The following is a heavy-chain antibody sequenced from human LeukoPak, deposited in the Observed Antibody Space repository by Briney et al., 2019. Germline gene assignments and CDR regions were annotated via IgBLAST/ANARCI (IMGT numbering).Heavy chain of an antibody. J-gene: IGHJ4*02. CDR3: AKADCNSIWCHVKGY. CDR2: ISDNGGST. Sequence: GGSLRLSCAASGFTFSSHAMNWVRQAPGKGLEWVSLISDNGGSTDYADSVKGRFTISRDNSRNTLYLQMKSLRAEDTAVYFCAKADCNSIWCHVKGYWGQGTLVTVSS. V-gene: IGHV3-23*01. D-gene: IGHD2-21*02. CDR1: GFTFSSHA.